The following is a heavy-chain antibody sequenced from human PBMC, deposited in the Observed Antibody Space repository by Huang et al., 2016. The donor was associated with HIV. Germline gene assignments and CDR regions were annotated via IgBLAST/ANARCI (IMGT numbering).Heavy chain of an antibody. CDR3: AKPSGDYEFFDF. CDR2: ISNDGSRK. CDR1: GFMFSTFG. J-gene: IGHJ4*02. V-gene: IGHV3-30*18. D-gene: IGHD4-17*01. Sequence: QVHLEESGGGVVQPGRPLRLSCTASGFMFSTFGIDWVRQAPGKRLEWVAGISNDGSRKYYGDSVKGRFTISRDNSKNIVYLQMNSLRPEDTAVYYCAKPSGDYEFFDFWGQGTVVTVSS.